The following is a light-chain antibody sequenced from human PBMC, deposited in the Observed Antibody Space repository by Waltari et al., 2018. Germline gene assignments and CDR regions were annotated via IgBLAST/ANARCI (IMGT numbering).Light chain of an antibody. CDR2: WIS. CDR3: MQGISLPHT. Sequence: VVMTQTPLSLSVTSGQPASISCKSTQSLLEGDGKTYLSWFMQKAGQPPQLFIYWISSRMPGVPARFSGSGSGTDFTLRISRVEPEDVGLYYCMQGISLPHTFGQGTKLEIK. CDR1: QSLLEGDGKTY. V-gene: IGKV2-29*02. J-gene: IGKJ2*01.